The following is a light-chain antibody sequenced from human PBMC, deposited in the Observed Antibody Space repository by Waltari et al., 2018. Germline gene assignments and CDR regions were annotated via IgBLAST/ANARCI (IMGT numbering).Light chain of an antibody. V-gene: IGLV2-14*01. CDR3: SSYSRSSTLVV. Sequence: QSALTQPASVSGSPGQSITISCTGTSNDIGLYDYVSWYQPYPGKAPKLIIYDVSNRPSGVFTRFSGSKSGNTASLTISGLQAEDEADYYCSSYSRSSTLVVFGGGAKLTV. CDR1: SNDIGLYDY. J-gene: IGLJ3*02. CDR2: DVS.